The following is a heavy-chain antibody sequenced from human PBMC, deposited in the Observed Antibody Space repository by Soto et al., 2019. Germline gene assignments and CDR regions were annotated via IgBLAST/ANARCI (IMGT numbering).Heavy chain of an antibody. V-gene: IGHV1-18*01. CDR3: ARGKSF. CDR1: GYTFSTFE. CDR2: INPNNGYT. Sequence: QGQLVQSGDEVKKPGASVKLSCKVSGYTFSTFEFSWVRQAPGQGLEWMGCINPNNGYTSYAQKFQGRVTIRADTSTTTAYMELRSLRSDDTAMYYCARGKSFWGQGTLVTVSS. J-gene: IGHJ4*02.